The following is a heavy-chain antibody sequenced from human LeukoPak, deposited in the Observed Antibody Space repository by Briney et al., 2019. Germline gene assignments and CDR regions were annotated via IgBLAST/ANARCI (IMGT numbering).Heavy chain of an antibody. Sequence: GRSLRLSCGASGFTFSSYGVHWVRQAPGKGLEWVAVISYDGSHKYYTDSVKGRFTISRDNSKNTLYLQMNSLRAEDTAVYYCAKEPGETSLFVVDYWGQGTLVTVSS. J-gene: IGHJ4*02. D-gene: IGHD3-10*01. CDR3: AKEPGETSLFVVDY. CDR1: GFTFSSYG. V-gene: IGHV3-30*18. CDR2: ISYDGSHK.